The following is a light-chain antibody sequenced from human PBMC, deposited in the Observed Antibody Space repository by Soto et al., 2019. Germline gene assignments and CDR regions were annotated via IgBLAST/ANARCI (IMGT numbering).Light chain of an antibody. CDR3: QQYGGSPRT. J-gene: IGKJ1*01. CDR1: QSISSNF. Sequence: IGFSQSPCTLSLSPGEGATLSCRASQSISSNFLAWYQQKRGQAPRLLIHGASNRATGIPDRFSGSGSGTDFTLTITRLEPEDFAVYYCQQYGGSPRTFGQGTKVDIK. V-gene: IGKV3-20*01. CDR2: GAS.